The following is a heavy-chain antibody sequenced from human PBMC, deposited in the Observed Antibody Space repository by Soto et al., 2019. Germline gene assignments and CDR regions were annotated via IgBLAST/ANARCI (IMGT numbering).Heavy chain of an antibody. CDR1: GGTFSSYA. CDR3: ARSLFLSSSWPKIPFFDY. J-gene: IGHJ4*02. D-gene: IGHD6-13*01. CDR2: IIPIFGTA. Sequence: QVQLVQSGAEVKKPGSSVKVSCKASGGTFSSYAISWVRQAPGQGLEWMGGIIPIFGTANYAQKFQGRVTITADESTSTAYMELSSLRSEDTAVYYCARSLFLSSSWPKIPFFDYWGQGTLVTGSS. V-gene: IGHV1-69*01.